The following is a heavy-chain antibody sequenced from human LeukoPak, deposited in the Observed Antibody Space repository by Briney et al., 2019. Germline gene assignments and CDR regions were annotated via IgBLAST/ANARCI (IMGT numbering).Heavy chain of an antibody. D-gene: IGHD3-9*01. V-gene: IGHV3-66*01. Sequence: PGGSLRLSCAASGFTVSSKYMSWVRQAPGKGLEWVSVIYSGGSTYYADSVKGRFTISRDNSKNTLYLQMNSLRAEDTAVYYCARDATYYDILTGYRPVHYFDYWGQGTLVTVSS. J-gene: IGHJ4*02. CDR1: GFTVSSKY. CDR2: IYSGGST. CDR3: ARDATYYDILTGYRPVHYFDY.